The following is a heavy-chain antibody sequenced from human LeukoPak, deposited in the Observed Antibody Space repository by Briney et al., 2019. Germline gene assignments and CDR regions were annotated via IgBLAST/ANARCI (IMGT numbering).Heavy chain of an antibody. J-gene: IGHJ4*02. CDR3: ARDNEVVVSFDY. CDR1: GYTFSGYY. CDR2: INSNSGGT. Sequence: GASVKVSCKASGYTFSGYYMHWVRQARAQGREWMGWINSNSGGTNYAQKFQGRVTMTRDTSISTAYMEQSRLRSDDTAVYYCARDNEVVVSFDYWGQGTLVTVSS. V-gene: IGHV1-2*02. D-gene: IGHD2-2*01.